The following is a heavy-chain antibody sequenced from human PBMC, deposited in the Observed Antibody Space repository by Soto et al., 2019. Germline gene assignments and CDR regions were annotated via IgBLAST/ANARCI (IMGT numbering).Heavy chain of an antibody. CDR3: ATKGDGYRGFKS. D-gene: IGHD5-18*01. J-gene: IGHJ5*01. CDR2: IYWDDDK. Sequence: QITLKESGPTLVKPTQTLTLTCTFSGFSLSTSGVGVGWMRQPPGKALEWLALIYWDDDKRYSPSLKSRHTITTDTFNNQVVLTMTNMDPVDTATYYCATKGDGYRGFKSWGQGSLVTDSS. V-gene: IGHV2-5*02. CDR1: GFSLSTSGVG.